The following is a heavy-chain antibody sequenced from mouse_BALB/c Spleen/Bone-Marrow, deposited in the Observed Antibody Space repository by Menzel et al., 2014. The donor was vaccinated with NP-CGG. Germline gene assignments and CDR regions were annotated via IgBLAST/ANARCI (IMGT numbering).Heavy chain of an antibody. CDR1: GYTFTSYY. V-gene: IGHV1S81*02. Sequence: VQLQQSGAELVKPGASVKLSCKASGYTFTSYYMYWVKQRPGQGLEWIGGINPSNGGTNFNKKFKSKATLTVDKSSSTAYMQLSSLTSEDSAVYYCTRGDDYDEEFAYWGQGTLVTVSA. CDR2: INPSNGGT. D-gene: IGHD2-4*01. CDR3: TRGDDYDEEFAY. J-gene: IGHJ3*01.